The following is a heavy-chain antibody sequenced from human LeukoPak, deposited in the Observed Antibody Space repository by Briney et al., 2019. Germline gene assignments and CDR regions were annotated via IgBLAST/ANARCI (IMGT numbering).Heavy chain of an antibody. D-gene: IGHD3-9*01. CDR3: ARHDDILTGYSADY. J-gene: IGHJ4*02. V-gene: IGHV5-51*01. CDR2: IYPGDSDA. CDR1: GYSFTSYW. Sequence: GESLKISCKASGYSFTSYWIAWVRQMPGKGLEWMGIIYPGDSDARDSPSFQGQVTISADKSISTAYLQWSSLKASDTAMYYCARHDDILTGYSADYWGQGTLVTVSS.